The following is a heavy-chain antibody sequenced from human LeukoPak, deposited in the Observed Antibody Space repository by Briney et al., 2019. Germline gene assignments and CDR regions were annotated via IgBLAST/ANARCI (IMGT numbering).Heavy chain of an antibody. D-gene: IGHD3-16*01. Sequence: PSETLSLTCTVSGGSFSTCYWCWIRHPPAKGLEWVGYIYYSGSSDYYPSPKSRVTMSLDTSKTQFSLNLSSVTAAATAPDYCARAVITFGAPVAKGFDCWGRGTLVTVSS. CDR1: GGSFSTCY. CDR3: ARAVITFGAPVAKGFDC. J-gene: IGHJ4*02. CDR2: IYYSGSS. V-gene: IGHV4-59*01.